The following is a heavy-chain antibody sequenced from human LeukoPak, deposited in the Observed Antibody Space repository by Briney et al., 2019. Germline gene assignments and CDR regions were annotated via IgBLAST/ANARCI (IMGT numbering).Heavy chain of an antibody. D-gene: IGHD6-13*01. CDR2: IYPGDSDT. J-gene: IGHJ4*02. CDR3: AIGRGGQQLGDY. V-gene: IGHV5-51*01. Sequence: ESLKISCKGSGDHVSSDWIGGVRQMPGKDLEWMVIIYPGDSDTRYRPSFQGQVTISADRSISTAYLQWSSLRASDTAMYYCAIGRGGQQLGDYWGQGTLVTVSS. CDR1: GDHVSSDW.